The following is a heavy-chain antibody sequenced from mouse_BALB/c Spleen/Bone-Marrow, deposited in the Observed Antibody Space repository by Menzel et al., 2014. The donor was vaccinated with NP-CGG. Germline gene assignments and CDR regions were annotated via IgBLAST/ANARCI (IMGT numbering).Heavy chain of an antibody. CDR3: ARVYGNYDAMDY. CDR2: INPSSGYT. V-gene: IGHV1-4*01. J-gene: IGHJ4*01. D-gene: IGHD2-1*01. Sequence: VMLVESGAELARPGASVKMSCRASGYTSTTYTMHWVKQRPGQGLEWIGYINPSSGYTYYNQKFKDKATLTADKSSSAAYLQLSSLTSEDSAVCYCARVYGNYDAMDYWGQGTSVTVSS. CDR1: GYTSTTYT.